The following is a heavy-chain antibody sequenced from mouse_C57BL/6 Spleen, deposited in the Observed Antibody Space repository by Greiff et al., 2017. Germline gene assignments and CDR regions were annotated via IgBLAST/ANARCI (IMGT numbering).Heavy chain of an antibody. CDR3: ARSPTWGSPSFDY. V-gene: IGHV1-59*01. D-gene: IGHD4-1*01. CDR1: GYTFTSYW. J-gene: IGHJ2*01. CDR2: IDPSDSYT. Sequence: QVQLQQPGAELVRPGTSVKLSCKASGYTFTSYWMHWVKQRPGQGLEWIGVIDPSDSYTNYNQKFKGKATLTVDTSSSTAYMQLSSLTSEDSAVYYCARSPTWGSPSFDYRGQGTTLTVSS.